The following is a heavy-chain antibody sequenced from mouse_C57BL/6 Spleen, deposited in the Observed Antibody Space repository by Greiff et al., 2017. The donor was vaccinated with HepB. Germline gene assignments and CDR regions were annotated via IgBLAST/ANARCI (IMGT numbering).Heavy chain of an antibody. CDR3: TTSKPAWFAY. D-gene: IGHD2-5*01. CDR2: IDPENGDT. J-gene: IGHJ3*01. Sequence: EVKLQESGAELVRPGASVKLSCTASGFNIKDDYMHWVKQRPEQGLEWIGWIDPENGDTEYASKFQGKATITADTSSNTAYLQLSSLTSEDTAVYYCTTSKPAWFAYWGQGTLVTVSA. V-gene: IGHV14-4*01. CDR1: GFNIKDDY.